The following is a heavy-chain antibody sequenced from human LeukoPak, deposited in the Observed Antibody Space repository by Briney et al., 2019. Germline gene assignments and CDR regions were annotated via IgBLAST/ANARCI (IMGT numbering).Heavy chain of an antibody. CDR1: GGSISSGSYY. Sequence: PSETLSLTCTVSGGSISSGSYYWSWVRQPPGKGLEWIGEIYHSGSTNYNPSLKSRVTISVDNSKNQFSLKMSSMTAADTAVYYCARAGWYTLDNWGQGTLVTVSS. J-gene: IGHJ4*02. V-gene: IGHV4-39*07. CDR3: ARAGWYTLDN. CDR2: IYHSGST. D-gene: IGHD2-15*01.